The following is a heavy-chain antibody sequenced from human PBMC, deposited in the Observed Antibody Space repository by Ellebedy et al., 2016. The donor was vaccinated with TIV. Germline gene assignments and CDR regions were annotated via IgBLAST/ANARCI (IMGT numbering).Heavy chain of an antibody. J-gene: IGHJ6*02. Sequence: MPSETLSLTCTVSGGSISSSPYHWGWIRQPPGKGLEWIGSISYSGTTYYNPSLKSRVTLSVDLSKNHFSLRLSSVTAADPAVYFCARLPLGCYSLVQYYFYAMDVWGQGTTVTVSS. CDR1: GGSISSSPYH. V-gene: IGHV4-39*02. CDR2: ISYSGTT. D-gene: IGHD4-11*01. CDR3: ARLPLGCYSLVQYYFYAMDV.